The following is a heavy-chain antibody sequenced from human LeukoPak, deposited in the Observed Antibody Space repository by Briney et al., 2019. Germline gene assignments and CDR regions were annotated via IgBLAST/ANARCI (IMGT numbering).Heavy chain of an antibody. V-gene: IGHV3-23*01. CDR2: ISGSGFST. D-gene: IGHD2-15*01. CDR3: AKDGPYCTGGSCYPPSY. Sequence: PGGSLRLSCAASGFTFSNYAMSWGRQAPGKGLEWVSSISGSGFSTYYADSVKGRFTISKDNSKNTLYLQMNSLRAEDTALYYCAKDGPYCTGGSCYPPSYWGQGTLDTVSS. CDR1: GFTFSNYA. J-gene: IGHJ4*02.